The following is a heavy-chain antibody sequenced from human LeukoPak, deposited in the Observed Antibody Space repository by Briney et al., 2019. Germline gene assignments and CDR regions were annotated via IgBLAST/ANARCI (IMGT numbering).Heavy chain of an antibody. V-gene: IGHV3-21*01. Sequence: PGGSLRLSCAASGFTFSSYSMNWVRQAPGKGLEWVSSISSSSSYIYYADSVKGRFTISRDNAKNSLYLQMNSLRAEDTAVYYCARERVDTAMATLYHFDYWGQGTLVTVSS. CDR3: ARERVDTAMATLYHFDY. J-gene: IGHJ4*02. D-gene: IGHD5-18*01. CDR1: GFTFSSYS. CDR2: ISSSSSYI.